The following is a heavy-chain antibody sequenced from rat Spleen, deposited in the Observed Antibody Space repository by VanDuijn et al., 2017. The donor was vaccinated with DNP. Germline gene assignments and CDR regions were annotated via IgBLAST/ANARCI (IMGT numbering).Heavy chain of an antibody. CDR3: VTGYYCDY. V-gene: IGHV5S13*01. Sequence: EVQLVESGGGLVQPGRSLKLSCAAAGVTFSDFNMAWVRQVPKKGLEWVASISTGGGNTYYRDSVKGRFTISRDNAKNTQYLQMDSLRSEDTATYYCVTGYYCDYWGQGVMVTVSS. D-gene: IGHD1-7*01. CDR1: GVTFSDFN. CDR2: ISTGGGNT. J-gene: IGHJ2*01.